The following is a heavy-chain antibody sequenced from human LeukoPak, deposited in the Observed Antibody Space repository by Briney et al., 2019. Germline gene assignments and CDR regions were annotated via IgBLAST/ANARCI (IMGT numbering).Heavy chain of an antibody. V-gene: IGHV5-51*01. Sequence: GESLKTSCKGSGYSFTSYWIGWVRQMPGKGLEWMGIIYPGDSDTRYSPSFQGQVTISADKSISTAYLQWSSLKASDTAMYYCASSLSGSYYVFDYWGQGTLVTVSS. CDR3: ASSLSGSYYVFDY. CDR2: IYPGDSDT. CDR1: GYSFTSYW. D-gene: IGHD1-26*01. J-gene: IGHJ4*02.